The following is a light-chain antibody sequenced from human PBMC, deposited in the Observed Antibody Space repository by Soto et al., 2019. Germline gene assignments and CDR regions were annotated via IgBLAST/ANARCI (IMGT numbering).Light chain of an antibody. V-gene: IGKV1-33*01. Sequence: DIQMTQSPSSLSASVGVRVTITCQASQDIKNYLNWYQQKPGKAPNLLIYDASNLKTGVPSRFNGSGSGTHFTFTISSLQPEDIATYYCQHYDHLPPLSFGGGTKVEIK. CDR1: QDIKNY. CDR2: DAS. J-gene: IGKJ4*01. CDR3: QHYDHLPPLS.